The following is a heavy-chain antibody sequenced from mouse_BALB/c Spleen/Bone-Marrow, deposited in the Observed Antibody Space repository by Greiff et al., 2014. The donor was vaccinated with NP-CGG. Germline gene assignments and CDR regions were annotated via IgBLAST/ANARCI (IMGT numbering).Heavy chain of an antibody. CDR3: ARGGIYDGYSY. CDR1: GYTFTNYW. Sequence: VQLVESGAELAKPRASVKMSCKASGYTFTNYWMHWVKQRPGQGLEWIGYIDPSTGYTEYNQKFKDKATLTADKSSSTAYMQLSSLISEDSAVYYCARGGIYDGYSYWGQGTLVTVSA. D-gene: IGHD2-3*01. CDR2: IDPSTGYT. V-gene: IGHV1-7*01. J-gene: IGHJ3*01.